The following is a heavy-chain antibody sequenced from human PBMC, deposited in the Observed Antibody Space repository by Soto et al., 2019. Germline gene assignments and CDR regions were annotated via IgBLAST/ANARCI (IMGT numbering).Heavy chain of an antibody. CDR3: ARDSKGQTGTSDYFDY. CDR1: GFTFSSYA. J-gene: IGHJ4*02. V-gene: IGHV3-30-3*01. Sequence: PGGSLRLSCAASGFTFSSYAMHWVRQAPGKGLEWVAVISYDGSNKYYADSVKGRFTISRDNSKNTLYLQMNSLRAEDTAVYYCARDSKGQTGTSDYFDYWGQGTLVTVSS. D-gene: IGHD1-7*01. CDR2: ISYDGSNK.